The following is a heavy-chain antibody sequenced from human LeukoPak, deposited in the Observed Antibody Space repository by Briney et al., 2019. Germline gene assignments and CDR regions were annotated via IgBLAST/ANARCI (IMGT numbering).Heavy chain of an antibody. D-gene: IGHD5-12*01. CDR3: ARDPGSDYEEEFDY. CDR2: IINNGSTM. V-gene: IGHV3-11*01. J-gene: IGHJ4*02. Sequence: SSESLTLSCAASGFIFSNYYISSSLHAPVKKLEWCTYIINNGSTMYYTHSVKGRFTISRDNSKNSLYLKMNSLRAEDTAVYYCARDPGSDYEEEFDYRGQGTLVTVSS. CDR1: GFIFSNYY.